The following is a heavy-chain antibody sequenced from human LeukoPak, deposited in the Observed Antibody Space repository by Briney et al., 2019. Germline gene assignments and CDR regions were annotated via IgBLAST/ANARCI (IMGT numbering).Heavy chain of an antibody. CDR3: ATELRHQDY. CDR2: FDPGYAKT. CDR1: GYTLSDLS. V-gene: IGHV1-24*01. D-gene: IGHD2-15*01. Sequence: ASVKVSCKVSGYTLSDLSLHWVRQAPGKGLEWMGGFDPGYAKTIYAQKFQGRVTMTRDTSISTAYMELSSLRSEDTAVYYCATELRHQDYWGQGTLVTVSS. J-gene: IGHJ4*02.